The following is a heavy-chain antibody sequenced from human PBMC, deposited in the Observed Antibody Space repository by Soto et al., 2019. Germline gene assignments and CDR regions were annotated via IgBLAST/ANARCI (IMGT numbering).Heavy chain of an antibody. J-gene: IGHJ6*02. CDR2: INPNSGGT. D-gene: IGHD6-13*01. CDR1: GYTFTGYY. Sequence: ASVKVSCKASGYTFTGYYMHWVRQAPGQGLEWMGWINPNSGGTNYAQKFQGRVTMTRDTSISTAYMELSRLRSDDTAVYYCARVDERQNSAAGPLDYYYYGMDVWGQGTTVTVS. V-gene: IGHV1-2*02. CDR3: ARVDERQNSAAGPLDYYYYGMDV.